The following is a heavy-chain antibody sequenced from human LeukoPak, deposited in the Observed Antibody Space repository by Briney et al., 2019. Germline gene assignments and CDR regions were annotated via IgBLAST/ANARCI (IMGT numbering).Heavy chain of an antibody. V-gene: IGHV5-51*01. Sequence: GESLKISCKGSGYSFTSYWIGWVRQMPGKGLEWMGIIYPGDSDTRSSPSFQGQVSISADKSISTAYLQWSSLKASDTDMYYCARHSSWDSTDYYYYYGMDVWGQGTTVTVSS. CDR2: IYPGDSDT. D-gene: IGHD6-13*01. J-gene: IGHJ6*02. CDR1: GYSFTSYW. CDR3: ARHSSWDSTDYYYYYGMDV.